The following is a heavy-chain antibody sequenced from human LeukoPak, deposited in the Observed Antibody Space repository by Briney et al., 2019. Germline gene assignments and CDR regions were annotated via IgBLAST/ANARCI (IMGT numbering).Heavy chain of an antibody. D-gene: IGHD2-2*01. V-gene: IGHV1-69-2*01. CDR1: GYTFTDYY. CDR2: VDPEDGET. J-gene: IGHJ4*02. CDR3: ATLTIEVVPAAIIDY. Sequence: ASVKISCKVSGYTFTDYYMHWVQQAPGKGLEWMGLVDPEDGETIYAEKFQGRVTITADTTTDTAYMELSSLRSEDTAVYYCATLTIEVVPAAIIDYWGQGTLVTVSS.